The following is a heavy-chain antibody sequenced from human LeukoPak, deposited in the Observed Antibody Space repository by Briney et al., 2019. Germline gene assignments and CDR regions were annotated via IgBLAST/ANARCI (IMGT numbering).Heavy chain of an antibody. V-gene: IGHV4-39*01. CDR3: ARHTSLSSAAHDY. Sequence: SETLSLTCTVSGGSISSSSYYWGWIRQPPGKGLERIGSIYYSGSTYYNPSLKSRVTISVDTSKNQFSLKLSSVTAADTAVYYCARHTSLSSAAHDYWGQGTLVTVSS. D-gene: IGHD6-13*01. CDR2: IYYSGST. CDR1: GGSISSSSYY. J-gene: IGHJ4*02.